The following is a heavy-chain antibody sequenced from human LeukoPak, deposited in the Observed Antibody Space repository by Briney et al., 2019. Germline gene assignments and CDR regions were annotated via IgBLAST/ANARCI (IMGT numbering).Heavy chain of an antibody. V-gene: IGHV1-69*13. D-gene: IGHD4-17*01. Sequence: SVKVSCKASGGTFSSYGISWVRQAPGQGLEWMGGIIPIFGTANYARKFQGRVTITADESTSTAYMELSSLRSEDTAVYYCARSLSHMVTTYWYFDLWGRGTLVTVSS. CDR1: GGTFSSYG. J-gene: IGHJ2*01. CDR2: IIPIFGTA. CDR3: ARSLSHMVTTYWYFDL.